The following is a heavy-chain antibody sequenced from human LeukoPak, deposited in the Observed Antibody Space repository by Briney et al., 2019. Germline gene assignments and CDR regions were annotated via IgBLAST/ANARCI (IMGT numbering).Heavy chain of an antibody. CDR2: IHSSGTT. Sequence: PSETLSLTCTVSGGSISTYYWSWIRQPAGKGLEWIGRIHSSGTTHYNPSLRSRVTLSIDTSKNQFSLKLSSVTAADTAVYYCGRLNLPAVSGAFDYWGQEPWSPSPQ. V-gene: IGHV4-4*07. J-gene: IGHJ4*01. D-gene: IGHD2-2*01. CDR1: GGSISTYY. CDR3: GRLNLPAVSGAFDY.